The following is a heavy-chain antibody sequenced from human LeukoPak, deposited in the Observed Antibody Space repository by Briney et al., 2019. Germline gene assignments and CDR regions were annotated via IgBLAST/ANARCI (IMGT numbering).Heavy chain of an antibody. CDR3: ARERVLRYFDWSHIYFDY. D-gene: IGHD3-9*01. J-gene: IGHJ4*02. Sequence: SETLSLTCAVYGGSFSGYYWSWIRQRPGKGLEWIGEINHSGSTNYNPSLKSRVTISVDTSKNQFSLKLSSVTAADTAVYYCARERVLRYFDWSHIYFDYWGQGTLVTVSS. V-gene: IGHV4-34*01. CDR2: INHSGST. CDR1: GGSFSGYY.